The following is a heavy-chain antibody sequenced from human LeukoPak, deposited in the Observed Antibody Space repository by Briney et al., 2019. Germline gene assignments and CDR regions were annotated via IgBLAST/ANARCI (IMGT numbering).Heavy chain of an antibody. CDR1: GYRFTSYY. Sequence: ASVKVSCKASGYRFTSYYIHWVRQAPGQGLEWMGIINPSGGSPTYAQKFQGRVTMTGDTSTSTVYMELSSLRSEDTGLYYCARGTPLFDYWGQGTLVTVSS. V-gene: IGHV1-46*01. D-gene: IGHD2-2*01. CDR2: INPSGGSP. CDR3: ARGTPLFDY. J-gene: IGHJ4*02.